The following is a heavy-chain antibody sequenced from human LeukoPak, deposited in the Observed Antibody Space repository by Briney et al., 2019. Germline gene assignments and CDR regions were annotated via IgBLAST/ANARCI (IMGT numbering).Heavy chain of an antibody. Sequence: GGSLRLSCAASGFTFSSYEMNWVRQAPGKGLEWVSSISRSATTIYYADSVKGRFTISRDNAKTSLYLQMNSLRAEDTAVYYCARDLGQYYDTSDNWFDPWGQGTLVTVSS. CDR2: ISRSATTI. V-gene: IGHV3-48*03. D-gene: IGHD3-22*01. CDR1: GFTFSSYE. CDR3: ARDLGQYYDTSDNWFDP. J-gene: IGHJ5*02.